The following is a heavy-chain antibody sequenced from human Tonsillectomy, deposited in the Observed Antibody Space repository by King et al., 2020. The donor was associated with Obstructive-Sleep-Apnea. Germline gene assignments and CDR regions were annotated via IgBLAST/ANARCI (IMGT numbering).Heavy chain of an antibody. CDR3: AKVAYGDYSDY. D-gene: IGHD4-17*01. CDR1: GFTFSSYG. Sequence: VQLVESGGGVVQPGRFLTLSCAASGFTFSSYGMHWVRQAPGKGLEWVAFIRYDGSNKDYADSVKVRFTISRDNSKSTLYLQMNTLRAEDTAVYHCAKVAYGDYSDYWGQGTLVTVSS. CDR2: IRYDGSNK. V-gene: IGHV3-30*02. J-gene: IGHJ4*02.